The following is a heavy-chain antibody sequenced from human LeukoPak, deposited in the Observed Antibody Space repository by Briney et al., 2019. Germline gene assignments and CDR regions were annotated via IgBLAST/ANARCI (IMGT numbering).Heavy chain of an antibody. CDR3: ARDRIGYCSGGSCYSAAYNWFDP. Sequence: ASVTVSCKASGGTFSSYAISWVRQAPGQGLEWMGGIIPIFGTANYAQKFQGRVTITADESTSTAYMELSSLRSEDTAVYYCARDRIGYCSGGSCYSAAYNWFDPWGQGTLVTVSS. CDR2: IIPIFGTA. V-gene: IGHV1-69*13. J-gene: IGHJ5*02. D-gene: IGHD2-15*01. CDR1: GGTFSSYA.